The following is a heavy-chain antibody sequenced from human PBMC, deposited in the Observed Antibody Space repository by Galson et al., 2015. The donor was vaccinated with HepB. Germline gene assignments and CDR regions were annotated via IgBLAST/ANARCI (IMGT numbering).Heavy chain of an antibody. V-gene: IGHV3-33*01. CDR2: IWYDGSNK. CDR1: GFTFSSYG. D-gene: IGHD4-11*01. CDR3: ARDRRSTVGQLGYYYGMDV. J-gene: IGHJ6*02. Sequence: SLRLSCAASGFTFSSYGMHWVRQAPGKGLEWVAVIWYDGSNKYYADSVKGRFTISRDDSKNTLYLQMNSLRAEDTAVYYCARDRRSTVGQLGYYYGMDVWGQGTTVTVS.